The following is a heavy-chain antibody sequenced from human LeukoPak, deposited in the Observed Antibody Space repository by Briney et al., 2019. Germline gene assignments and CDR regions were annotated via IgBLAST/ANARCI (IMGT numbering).Heavy chain of an antibody. V-gene: IGHV4-39*01. CDR1: GFTFSSYG. CDR3: ARYRYSSGWFGY. CDR2: IYYSGST. Sequence: GSLRLSCAASGFTFSSYGMHWVRQAPGKGLEWIGSIYYSGSTYYNPSLKSRVTISVDTSKNQFSLKLSSVTAADTAVYYCARYRYSSGWFGYWGQGTLVTVSS. J-gene: IGHJ4*02. D-gene: IGHD6-19*01.